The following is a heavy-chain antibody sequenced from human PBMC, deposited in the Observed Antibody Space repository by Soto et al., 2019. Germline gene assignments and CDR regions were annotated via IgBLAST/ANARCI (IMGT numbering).Heavy chain of an antibody. D-gene: IGHD2-21*02. CDR2: IKQEGGEK. CDR1: GGSLGSYY. V-gene: IGHV3-7*03. J-gene: IGHJ4*02. CDR3: ARGGDSYIDY. Sequence: PSETLSLTCTVSGGSLGSYYWSWIRQPPGKGLEWVANIKQEGGEKSYGDSVKGRFTVSRDNAQNSLYLQMTSLRVEDTAMYYCARGGDSYIDYWGQGALVTVSS.